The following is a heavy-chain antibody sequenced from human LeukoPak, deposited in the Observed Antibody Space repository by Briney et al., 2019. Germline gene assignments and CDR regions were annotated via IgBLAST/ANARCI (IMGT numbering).Heavy chain of an antibody. V-gene: IGHV3-66*01. J-gene: IGHJ4*02. CDR2: LYSGGSI. Sequence: GGSLRLSCAGSGFTVSSSYMSWVRQAPGRGLEWVSILYSGGSIFYEDSVKGRFTISRNISKNMLHLQMNSLRTDDTAVYYCARSSISSYYEDWGQGTLVTVSS. CDR1: GFTVSSSY. D-gene: IGHD1-26*01. CDR3: ARSSISSYYED.